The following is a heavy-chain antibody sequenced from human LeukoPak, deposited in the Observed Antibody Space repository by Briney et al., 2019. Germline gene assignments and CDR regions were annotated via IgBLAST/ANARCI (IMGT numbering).Heavy chain of an antibody. CDR3: ARVAGYGNIDY. Sequence: ASVKVSCKASGYTFTSYDINWVRQAPGQGLEWMGIINPSGGSTSYAQKFQGRVTMTRDMSTSTVYMELSSLRSEDTAVYYCARVAGYGNIDYWGQGTLVTVSS. CDR2: INPSGGST. V-gene: IGHV1-46*01. CDR1: GYTFTSYD. D-gene: IGHD5-12*01. J-gene: IGHJ4*02.